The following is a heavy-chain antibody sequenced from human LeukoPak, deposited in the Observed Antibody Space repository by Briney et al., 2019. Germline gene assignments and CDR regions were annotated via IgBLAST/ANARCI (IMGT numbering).Heavy chain of an antibody. Sequence: GGSLRLSCAASGFTFDDYGMSWVRQAPGKGLEWVSGINWNGGSTGYADSVKGRFTISRDNAKNSLYLQMNSLRAEDTALYYCARDGEGATPGGFDYWGQGTLVTVSS. CDR3: ARDGEGATPGGFDY. D-gene: IGHD1-26*01. CDR2: INWNGGST. CDR1: GFTFDDYG. J-gene: IGHJ4*02. V-gene: IGHV3-20*04.